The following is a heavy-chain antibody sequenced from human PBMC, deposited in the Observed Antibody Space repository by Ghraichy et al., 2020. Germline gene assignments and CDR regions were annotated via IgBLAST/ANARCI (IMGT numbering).Heavy chain of an antibody. D-gene: IGHD2-15*01. CDR1: GFTFSSYS. Sequence: GGSLRLSCAASGFTFSSYSMNWVRQAPGKGLEWVSYNTSSSSTIYYADSVKGRFTISRDNAKNSLYLQMNSLRDEDTAVYYCARGSCCSVDSCPLIDFWGQGTPVTVSS. CDR3: ARGSCCSVDSCPLIDF. V-gene: IGHV3-48*02. J-gene: IGHJ4*02. CDR2: NTSSSSTI.